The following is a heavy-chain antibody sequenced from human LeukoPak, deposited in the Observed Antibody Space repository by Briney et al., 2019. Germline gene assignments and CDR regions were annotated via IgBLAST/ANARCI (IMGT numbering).Heavy chain of an antibody. CDR3: ARTRGTYRNYYFDY. Sequence: KASETLSLTCTVSGGSISSYYWSWIRQPPGKGLEWIGHIYHSGSTYYNPSLKSRVTISVDTSKNQFSLKLSSVTAADTAVYYCARTRGTYRNYYFDYWGQGTLVTVSS. D-gene: IGHD3-16*02. J-gene: IGHJ4*02. CDR2: IYHSGST. CDR1: GGSISSYY. V-gene: IGHV4-59*08.